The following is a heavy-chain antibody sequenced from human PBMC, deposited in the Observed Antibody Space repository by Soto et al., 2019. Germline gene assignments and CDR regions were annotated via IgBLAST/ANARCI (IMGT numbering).Heavy chain of an antibody. V-gene: IGHV1-24*01. CDR3: SAARFLEWLLPLDY. D-gene: IGHD3-3*01. CDR2: FDPEDGET. J-gene: IGHJ4*02. CDR1: GYTLTELS. Sequence: GASVKVSSKVSGYTLTELSMHWVRQAPGKGLEWMRGFDPEDGETIYAQKFQGRVTMTEDTSTDTAYMELSSLRSEPTAVYYCSAARFLEWLLPLDYWGQGTLVTVSS.